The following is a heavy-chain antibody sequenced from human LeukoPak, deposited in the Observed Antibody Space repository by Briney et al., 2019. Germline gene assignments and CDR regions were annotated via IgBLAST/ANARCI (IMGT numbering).Heavy chain of an antibody. D-gene: IGHD4-23*01. V-gene: IGHV3-74*01. CDR3: AAYGDNSDFAY. Sequence: RRSLRLSCAASGFTLSTYWMHWVRQAPGPGLVWVSNIYAHGTNTTYADSVKRRFTISRDSAKNTVFLQMNSLRAEDTAVYYCAAYGDNSDFAYWGQGTLVTVSS. CDR1: GFTLSTYW. J-gene: IGHJ4*02. CDR2: IYAHGTNT.